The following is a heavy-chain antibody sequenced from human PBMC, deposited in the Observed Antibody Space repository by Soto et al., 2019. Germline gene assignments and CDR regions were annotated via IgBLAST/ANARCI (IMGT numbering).Heavy chain of an antibody. Sequence: QVQLQESGPGLVKPSETLSLTCTVSGGSISSYHWSWIRQPPGKGLEWIGYIYYSGSNNYNPSLKRRVTISVDTSKNQFSLKLSSVTAADTAVYYCARDDYGEYGGEYWVQGNLVTVSS. J-gene: IGHJ4*02. CDR2: IYYSGSN. CDR1: GGSISSYH. D-gene: IGHD4-17*01. CDR3: ARDDYGEYGGEY. V-gene: IGHV4-59*01.